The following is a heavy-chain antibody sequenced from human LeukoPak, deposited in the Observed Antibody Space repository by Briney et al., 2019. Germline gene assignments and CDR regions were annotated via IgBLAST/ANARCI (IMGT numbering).Heavy chain of an antibody. V-gene: IGHV1-46*01. CDR3: ARDIRSPYYMDV. CDR2: INPSGGST. D-gene: IGHD3-3*01. CDR1: GYTFTSYY. J-gene: IGHJ6*03. Sequence: ASVKVSCKASGYTFTSYYMHWVRQAPGQGLEWMGIINPSGGSTSYAQKFQGRVTMTRDMSTSTVYMELSSLRSEDTAVYYCARDIRSPYYMDVWGKGTTVTVSS.